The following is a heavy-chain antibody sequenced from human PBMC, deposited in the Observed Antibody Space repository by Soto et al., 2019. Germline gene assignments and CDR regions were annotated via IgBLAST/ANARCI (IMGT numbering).Heavy chain of an antibody. CDR1: GFTVSSNY. J-gene: IGHJ3*02. CDR3: ARFCGGDCYDAFDI. D-gene: IGHD2-21*02. Sequence: GSLRLSCAASGFTVSSNYMSWVRQAPGKGLEWVSVIYSGGSTYYADSVKGRFTISRHNSKNTLYLQMNSLGAEDTAVYYCARFCGGDCYDAFDIWGQGTMVTVSS. CDR2: IYSGGST. V-gene: IGHV3-53*04.